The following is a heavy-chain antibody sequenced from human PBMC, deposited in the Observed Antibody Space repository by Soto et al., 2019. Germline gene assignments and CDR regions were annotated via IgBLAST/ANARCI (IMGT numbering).Heavy chain of an antibody. CDR2: INPSGGST. J-gene: IGHJ3*02. CDR1: GYTFTSYY. Sequence: QVQLVQSGAEVKKPGASVKVSCKASGYTFTSYYMYWVRQAPGQGLEWMGIINPSGGSTSYAQKFPGRVTMTRDTSTSTVYMELSSLRSEDTAVYYCARVEMATIKGNAFDIWRQGTMVTVSS. V-gene: IGHV1-46*01. CDR3: ARVEMATIKGNAFDI. D-gene: IGHD5-12*01.